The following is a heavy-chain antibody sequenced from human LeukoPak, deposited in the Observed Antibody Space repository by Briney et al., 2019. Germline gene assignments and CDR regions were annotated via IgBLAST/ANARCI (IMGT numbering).Heavy chain of an antibody. D-gene: IGHD6-19*01. J-gene: IGHJ3*02. CDR2: IYYSGST. CDR1: GGSISSYY. Sequence: SETLSLTSTVSGGSISSYYWSWIRQPPGKGLEWIGYIYYSGSTNYNPSLKSRVTISVDTSKKKFSLKLSSVTAADTAVYYCARWLGDAFDIWGQGTMVTVSS. V-gene: IGHV4-59*08. CDR3: ARWLGDAFDI.